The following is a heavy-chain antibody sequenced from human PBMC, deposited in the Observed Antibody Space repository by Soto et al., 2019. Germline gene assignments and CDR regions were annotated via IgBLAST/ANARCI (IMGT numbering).Heavy chain of an antibody. CDR1: GFTFSSYW. CDR3: ARDRGYCSSTSCSQFGY. CDR2: INSDGSST. Sequence: EEQLVESGGGLVQPGGSLRLSCAASGFTFSSYWMHWVRQAPGKGLVWVSRINSDGSSTSYADSVKGRFTISRDNAKNTVYLQMNSLRAEDTAVYYWARDRGYCSSTSCSQFGYWGQGARVTVSS. V-gene: IGHV3-74*01. J-gene: IGHJ4*02. D-gene: IGHD2-2*01.